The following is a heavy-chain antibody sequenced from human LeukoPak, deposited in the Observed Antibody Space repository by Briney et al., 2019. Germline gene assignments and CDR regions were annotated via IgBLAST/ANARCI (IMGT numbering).Heavy chain of an antibody. CDR1: GFTFSDYA. CDR2: IRSKAYGAIT. D-gene: IGHD5-18*01. CDR3: TRDWDFSYGL. Sequence: GGSLRLSCKGFGFTFSDYAMSWVRQARGEGLEGVGFIRSKAYGAITEYAASLKGRFIISRDDSKSIAYLQMNSLKTEDTAVYYCTRDWDFSYGLWGQGTLVTVSS. V-gene: IGHV3-49*04. J-gene: IGHJ4*02.